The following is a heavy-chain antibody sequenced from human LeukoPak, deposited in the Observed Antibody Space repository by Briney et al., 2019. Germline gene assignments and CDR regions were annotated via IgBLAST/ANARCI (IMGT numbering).Heavy chain of an antibody. Sequence: PGRSLRLSCAASGFTFSSYAMHWVRQAPGKGLEWVAVISYDGSNKYYADSVKGRFTISRDNSKNTLYLQMNSLRAEDTAVYYCAKEDRGLLWFGELCFDYWGQGTLVTVSS. CDR2: ISYDGSNK. CDR1: GFTFSSYA. J-gene: IGHJ4*02. CDR3: AKEDRGLLWFGELCFDY. D-gene: IGHD3-10*01. V-gene: IGHV3-30-3*02.